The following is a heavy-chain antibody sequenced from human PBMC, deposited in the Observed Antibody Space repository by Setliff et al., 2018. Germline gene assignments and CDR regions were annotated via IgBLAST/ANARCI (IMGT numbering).Heavy chain of an antibody. CDR2: INWNGGST. V-gene: IGHV3-20*04. J-gene: IGHJ4*02. CDR3: ARYSSGWFFDY. CDR1: GFIFDDYG. Sequence: PGGSLRLSCAASGFIFDDYGMGWVRQVPGKGLEWVSGINWNGGSTSYADSVKGRFTISRDNAKNSLYLQMNSLRAEDTAFYFCARYSSGWFFDYWGQGTPVTVSS. D-gene: IGHD6-19*01.